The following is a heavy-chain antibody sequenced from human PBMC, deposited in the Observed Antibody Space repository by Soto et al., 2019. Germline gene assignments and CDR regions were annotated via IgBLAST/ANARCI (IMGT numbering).Heavy chain of an antibody. D-gene: IGHD3-3*01. CDR1: GFSLTTSGVG. CDR3: AHRVLRTVFGLVTTTAIYFDF. J-gene: IGHJ4*02. CDR2: IYWDDDK. Sequence: QITLNESGPTVVRPTETLTLTCRFSGFSLTTSGVGVGWIRQSPGKAPEWLALIYWDDDKRYSASLKSRLTITKDTTKNQVVLTVFDLAPTATATYYCAHRVLRTVFGLVTTTAIYFDFWGQGTPVAVSS. V-gene: IGHV2-5*02.